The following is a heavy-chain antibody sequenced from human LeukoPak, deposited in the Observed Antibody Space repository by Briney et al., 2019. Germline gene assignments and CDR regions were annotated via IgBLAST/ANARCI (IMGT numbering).Heavy chain of an antibody. CDR2: LVVDSGNT. CDR1: GFTFSSSV. V-gene: IGHV1-58*02. CDR3: AAELHVGAVYFPH. Sequence: SVKVSCKASGFTFSSSVIHWVRQARGQRLEWIGWLVVDSGNTNYAQELRGRVTITRDMSTSTAYMELTSLRSEDTAVYYCAAELHVGAVYFPHWGRGSLVTVSS. J-gene: IGHJ1*01. D-gene: IGHD1-26*01.